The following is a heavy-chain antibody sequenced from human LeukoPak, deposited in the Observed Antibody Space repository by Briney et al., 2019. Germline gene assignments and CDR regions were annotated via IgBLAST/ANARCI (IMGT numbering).Heavy chain of an antibody. CDR3: ARDNWLDPLYGMDV. CDR1: GGSISSYY. D-gene: IGHD1-20*01. V-gene: IGHV4-4*07. Sequence: SETLSLTCTVSGGSISSYYWSWIRQPAGKGLEWIGRIYTGGGTNYNPSLKSRVTMSVDTSKNQFSLKLSSVTAADTAVYYCARDNWLDPLYGMDVWGQGTTVTVSS. CDR2: IYTGGGT. J-gene: IGHJ6*02.